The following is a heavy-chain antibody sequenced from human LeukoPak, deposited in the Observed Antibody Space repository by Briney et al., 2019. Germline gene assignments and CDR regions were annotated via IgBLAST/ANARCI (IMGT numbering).Heavy chain of an antibody. Sequence: QPGGSLRLSCAASGFTFSSYGMNWVRQAPGKGLEWVSGISGSGGSPYYADSVKGRFTISRDNFKNTVYLQMNSLRAEDTALYYCARGARSSIWQFDSWGQGTLVTVSS. CDR2: ISGSGGSP. J-gene: IGHJ4*02. CDR1: GFTFSSYG. V-gene: IGHV3-23*01. D-gene: IGHD6-13*01. CDR3: ARGARSSIWQFDS.